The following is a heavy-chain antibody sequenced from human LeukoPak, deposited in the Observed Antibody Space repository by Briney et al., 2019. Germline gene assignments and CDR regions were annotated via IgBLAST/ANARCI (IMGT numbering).Heavy chain of an antibody. D-gene: IGHD6-13*01. CDR3: ARPSSRGDLVDP. Sequence: ASVKVSCKASGYTFTNYDINWVRQATGQGLEWMGWMNPNSGNTGYAQKFQGRVTMTRNTSISTAYMELSSLRSEDTAVYYCARPSSRGDLVDPWGQGTLVTVSS. CDR2: MNPNSGNT. V-gene: IGHV1-8*01. CDR1: GYTFTNYD. J-gene: IGHJ5*02.